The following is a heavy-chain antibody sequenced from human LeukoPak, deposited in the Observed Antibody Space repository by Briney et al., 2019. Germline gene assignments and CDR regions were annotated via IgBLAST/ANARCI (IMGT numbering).Heavy chain of an antibody. CDR1: GFTFSSYA. V-gene: IGHV3-30*14. J-gene: IGHJ2*01. CDR2: ISYDGSNK. CDR3: AREGGYCSSTSCPSGWYFDL. Sequence: GGSLRLSCAASGFTFSSYAMHWVRQAPGKGLEWVAVISYDGSNKYYADSVKGRFTISRDNSKNTLYLQMNSLRAEDTAVYYCAREGGYCSSTSCPSGWYFDLWGRGTLVTVSS. D-gene: IGHD2-2*03.